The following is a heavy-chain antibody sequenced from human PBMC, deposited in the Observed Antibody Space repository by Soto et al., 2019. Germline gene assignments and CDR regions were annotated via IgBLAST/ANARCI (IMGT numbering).Heavy chain of an antibody. J-gene: IGHJ5*02. D-gene: IGHD2-8*01. Sequence: GGSLRLSCTGSGFSFFSYAMSWVRQAPGKGLEWVSTISGSGGHTYYADSVKGRFVVSRDNDKNTVYLHMSSLTGEDPAVYFCAKIEMGWFAHWGQGTQVTVSS. CDR2: ISGSGGHT. V-gene: IGHV3-23*01. CDR3: AKIEMGWFAH. CDR1: GFSFFSYA.